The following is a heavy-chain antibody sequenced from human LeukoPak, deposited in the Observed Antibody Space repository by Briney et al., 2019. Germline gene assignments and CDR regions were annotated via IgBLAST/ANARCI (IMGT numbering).Heavy chain of an antibody. D-gene: IGHD2-21*01. J-gene: IGHJ3*02. CDR1: GFTLSSYT. V-gene: IGHV3-23*01. CDR3: AKDLRYCGGDCYSADAFDI. Sequence: GGSLRLSCAAPGFTLSSYTMKWVRQAPGKGLGWGSGICGSGRRTYYADSVKGRFTISRDNSKNTLYLQMNSLRAEDTAIYYCAKDLRYCGGDCYSADAFDIWGQGTMVTVSS. CDR2: ICGSGRRT.